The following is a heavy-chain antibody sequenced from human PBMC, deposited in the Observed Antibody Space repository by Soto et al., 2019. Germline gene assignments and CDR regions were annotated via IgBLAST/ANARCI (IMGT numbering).Heavy chain of an antibody. D-gene: IGHD1-1*01. J-gene: IGHJ5*02. Sequence: EVQLVESGGGLVQPGGSLRLSCAASGFTFSSYSMNWVRQAPGKGLEWVSYISSSSSTIYYADSVKCRFTISRDNAKNSLYLQMNSLRDEDTAVYYCASALAALNWFDPWGQGTLVTVSS. CDR2: ISSSSSTI. CDR1: GFTFSSYS. CDR3: ASALAALNWFDP. V-gene: IGHV3-48*02.